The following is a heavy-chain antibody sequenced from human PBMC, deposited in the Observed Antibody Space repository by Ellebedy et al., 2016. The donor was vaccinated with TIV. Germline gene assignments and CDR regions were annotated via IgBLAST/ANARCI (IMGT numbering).Heavy chain of an antibody. CDR3: ASETFNDVDLELWGLFDM. V-gene: IGHV3-66*01. Sequence: GESLKISCVVSGFTVNSNYMSWVRQAPGKGLEWVSVISVGGSTYYADSVKGRFTISRDNSKHTLFLQMNSLRAEDTAVYYCASETFNDVDLELWGLFDMWGQGTTATVSS. J-gene: IGHJ3*02. CDR2: ISVGGST. D-gene: IGHD3-16*01. CDR1: GFTVNSNY.